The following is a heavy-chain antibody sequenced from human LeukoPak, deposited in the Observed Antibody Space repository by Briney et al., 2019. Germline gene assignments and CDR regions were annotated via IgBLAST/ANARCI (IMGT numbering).Heavy chain of an antibody. J-gene: IGHJ4*02. CDR3: VRRSAGPRTFDY. CDR1: GYTFTTYW. D-gene: IGHD1-1*01. V-gene: IGHV5-51*01. Sequence: GESLKISCKGSGYTFTTYWIGWVRQVSGRGLQWMGVIYPADYTTIYSPSFEGQVTISADKSINTAYLQWTSLMASDTAMYYCVRRSAGPRTFDYWGQGALVTVSS. CDR2: IYPADYTT.